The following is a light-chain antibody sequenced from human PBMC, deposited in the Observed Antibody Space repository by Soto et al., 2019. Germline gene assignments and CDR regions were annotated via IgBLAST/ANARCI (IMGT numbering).Light chain of an antibody. V-gene: IGKV3-11*01. CDR2: DAS. CDR3: QQCSSWPRT. J-gene: IGKJ2*02. CDR1: QSVNRN. Sequence: EIVLTQSPATLSLSPGERATLSCRAGQSVNRNLAWYQHKLGQAPRLLIYDASNRATGIPARFSASGSGTDFTLTISSLEPEDFAVYYCQQCSSWPRTFGQGTKVDIK.